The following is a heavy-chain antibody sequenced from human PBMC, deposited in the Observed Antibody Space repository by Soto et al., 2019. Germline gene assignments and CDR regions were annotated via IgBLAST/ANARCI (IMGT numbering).Heavy chain of an antibody. D-gene: IGHD3-16*01. V-gene: IGHV4-30-4*01. Sequence: SETLSLTCTVSGDSISSGNKYWSWIRQPPGKGLEWIGYIFSSGTTYYNPSLKSRLTMSLDASQNQLSLKLNYLTDADTAVYFCARVPSPFDYYYAMDVWGQGTTVT. CDR2: IFSSGTT. J-gene: IGHJ6*02. CDR1: GDSISSGNKY. CDR3: ARVPSPFDYYYAMDV.